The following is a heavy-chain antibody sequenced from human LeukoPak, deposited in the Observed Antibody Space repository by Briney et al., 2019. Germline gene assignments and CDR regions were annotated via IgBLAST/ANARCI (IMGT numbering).Heavy chain of an antibody. V-gene: IGHV1-2*02. CDR1: GYTFTGYY. CDR2: INPNSGGT. CDR3: ARDLLAYCGGDCYSDY. D-gene: IGHD2-21*02. J-gene: IGHJ4*02. Sequence: SVKVSCKASGYTFTGYYMHWVRQAPGQGLEWMGWINPNSGGTNYAQKFQGRVTMTRDTSISTAYMELSRLRSDDTAVYYCARDLLAYCGGDCYSDYWGQGTLVTVSS.